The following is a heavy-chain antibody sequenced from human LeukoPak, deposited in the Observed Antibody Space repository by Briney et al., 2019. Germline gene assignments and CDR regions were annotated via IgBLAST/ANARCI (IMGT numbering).Heavy chain of an antibody. J-gene: IGHJ4*02. D-gene: IGHD2-15*01. CDR2: ISYDGSRK. V-gene: IGHV3-30*18. Sequence: GRSLRLSCAASGFTFSSYDMHWVRQGPGKGLEWVALISYDGSRKYYADSVKGRFTISRDSSKNTLYLQMNSLRADDTAVYYCAKPRGNPATYYFDYWGQGTLVSVSS. CDR1: GFTFSSYD. CDR3: AKPRGNPATYYFDY.